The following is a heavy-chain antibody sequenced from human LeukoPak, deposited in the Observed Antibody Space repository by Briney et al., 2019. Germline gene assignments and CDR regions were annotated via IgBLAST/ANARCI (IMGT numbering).Heavy chain of an antibody. J-gene: IGHJ4*02. Sequence: GGSLRLSCAASGFVFRSYPMQWVRQAPGKGLEWVTIISYDGNHIFYADSVKGRFTISRDNSKNTLYLQMNSLRAEDTAVYYCAKDQSRGYDYVWGSYDYWGQGTLVTVSS. CDR1: GFVFRSYP. D-gene: IGHD3-16*01. V-gene: IGHV3-30*04. CDR3: AKDQSRGYDYVWGSYDY. CDR2: ISYDGNHI.